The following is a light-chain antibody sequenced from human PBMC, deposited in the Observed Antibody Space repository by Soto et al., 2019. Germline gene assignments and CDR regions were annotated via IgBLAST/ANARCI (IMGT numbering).Light chain of an antibody. CDR2: GAS. CDR3: QQDNDLPPT. Sequence: EIVMTQSPATLSVSPGERATLSCRASQRVRSNFAWYQQKPGQAPRLLIYGASTRATGISARFSGSGSGTEFTLTISSLQSEDFAVYFCQQDNDLPPTFGQGTKVDIK. V-gene: IGKV3-15*01. J-gene: IGKJ1*01. CDR1: QRVRSN.